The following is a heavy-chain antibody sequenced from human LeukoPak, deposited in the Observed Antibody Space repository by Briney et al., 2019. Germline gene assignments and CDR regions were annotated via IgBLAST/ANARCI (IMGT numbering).Heavy chain of an antibody. CDR3: ATDKVGATPDAFDI. Sequence: GGSLRLSCAASGFTFSNYAMRWVRQAPGKGLEWVSYISGTGDNTQYADSVKGRFTISRDNSKNTLYLQMNSLRAEDTAVYYCATDKVGATPDAFDIWGQGTMVTVSS. V-gene: IGHV3-23*01. D-gene: IGHD1-26*01. J-gene: IGHJ3*02. CDR1: GFTFSNYA. CDR2: ISGTGDNT.